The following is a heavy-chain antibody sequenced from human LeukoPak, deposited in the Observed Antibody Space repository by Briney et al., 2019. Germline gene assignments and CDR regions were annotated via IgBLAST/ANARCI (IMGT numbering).Heavy chain of an antibody. CDR1: GFTFSTYS. V-gene: IGHV3-21*01. CDR2: ISSSGSYI. Sequence: GGSLRLSCAASGFTFSTYSMNWVRQAPGKGLEWVSSISSSGSYIYYADSVKGRFTISRDNAKNSLYLQMNSLRAEDTAVYYCARDQRDYYDSSGFDYWGQGTLVTVSS. CDR3: ARDQRDYYDSSGFDY. J-gene: IGHJ4*02. D-gene: IGHD3-22*01.